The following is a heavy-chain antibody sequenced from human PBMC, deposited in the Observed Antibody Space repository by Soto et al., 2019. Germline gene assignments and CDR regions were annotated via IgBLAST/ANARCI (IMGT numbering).Heavy chain of an antibody. CDR2: INPSGGST. J-gene: IGHJ4*02. Sequence: ASVKVSCKASGYTFTSYYMHWVRQAPGQGLEWMGIINPSGGSTSYAQKFQGRVTMTRDTSTSTVYTELSSLRSEDTAVYYCARGLYDFWSGYYTAPCYWGQGTLVTVSS. V-gene: IGHV1-46*01. CDR3: ARGLYDFWSGYYTAPCY. D-gene: IGHD3-3*01. CDR1: GYTFTSYY.